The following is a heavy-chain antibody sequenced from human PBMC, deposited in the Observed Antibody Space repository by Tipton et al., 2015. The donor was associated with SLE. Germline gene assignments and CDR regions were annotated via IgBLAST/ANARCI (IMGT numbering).Heavy chain of an antibody. CDR2: IYYSGNT. CDR3: ARRLVAAANDWYFGL. J-gene: IGHJ2*01. Sequence: LRLSCTVSGGSISSSSYYWGWIRQPPGKGLEWIGSIYYSGNTYYNPSLKSRVTISVATSKNQFSLKLSSVTAADTAVYYCARRLVAAANDWYFGLWGRGTLVTVSS. D-gene: IGHD2-2*01. V-gene: IGHV4-39*07. CDR1: GGSISSSSYY.